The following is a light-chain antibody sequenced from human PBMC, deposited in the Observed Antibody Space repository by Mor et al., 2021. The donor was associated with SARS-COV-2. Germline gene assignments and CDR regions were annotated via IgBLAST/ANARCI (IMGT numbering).Light chain of an antibody. CDR1: QSVGTS. V-gene: IGKV3-11*01. J-gene: IGKJ2*01. CDR3: QQRTSSYT. CDR2: DAS. Sequence: ASQSVGTSLAWYQHKPGQAPRLLIYDASKRVTGISARFGGRGSGTDFTLTIRSVEPEDFATYYCQQRTSSYTFGQGT.